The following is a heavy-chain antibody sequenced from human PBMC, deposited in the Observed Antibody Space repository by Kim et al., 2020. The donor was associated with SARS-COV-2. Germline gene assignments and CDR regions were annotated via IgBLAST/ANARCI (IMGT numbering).Heavy chain of an antibody. J-gene: IGHJ3*02. CDR2: IYPGDSDT. D-gene: IGHD3-10*01. V-gene: IGHV5-51*01. CDR3: ARLVAPYIHYYGSGSYYKGAFDI. CDR1: GYSFTSYW. Sequence: GESLKISCKGSGYSFTSYWIGWVRQMPGKGLEWMGIIYPGDSDTRYSPSFQGQVTISADKSISTAYLQWSSLKASDTAMYYCARLVAPYIHYYGSGSYYKGAFDIWGQGTMVTVSS.